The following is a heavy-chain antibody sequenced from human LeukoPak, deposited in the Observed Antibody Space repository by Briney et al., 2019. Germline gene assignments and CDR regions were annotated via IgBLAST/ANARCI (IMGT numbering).Heavy chain of an antibody. V-gene: IGHV3-23*01. J-gene: IGHJ4*02. CDR3: AKDWIQFNRVFDCFDS. D-gene: IGHD5-18*01. Sequence: GGSLGLSCATSGFPFETNAMSWVRQAPGKGLEWVATIGNTETFYADSVTGRFTISRDNSKNTVNLQMNRLRVEDTAIYYCAKDWIQFNRVFDCFDSWGQGTLVTVSS. CDR1: GFPFETNA. CDR2: IGNTET.